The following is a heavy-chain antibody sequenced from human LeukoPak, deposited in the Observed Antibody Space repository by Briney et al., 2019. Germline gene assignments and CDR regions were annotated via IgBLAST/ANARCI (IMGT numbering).Heavy chain of an antibody. D-gene: IGHD4-17*01. Sequence: SQTLSLTCTVSGGSIRNYYWSWIRQPAGKGLEWIGRISASGSNNYNPSLKSRVTMSMDTSKNQFSLDLSSVTAAETAVYYCARGGLRKFDCWGQGTLVTVSS. CDR3: ARGGLRKFDC. CDR2: ISASGSN. CDR1: GGSIRNYY. J-gene: IGHJ4*02. V-gene: IGHV4-4*07.